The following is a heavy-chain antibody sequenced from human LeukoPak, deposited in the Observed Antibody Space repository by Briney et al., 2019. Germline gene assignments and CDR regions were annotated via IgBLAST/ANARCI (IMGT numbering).Heavy chain of an antibody. Sequence: PSETLSLTCTVSGGSISGYYWSWIRQPPGKGLEWIGYIYDSGSTTYNPSLKSRATISVDTSKNQFSLKLTSMTAADTAVYYCVRDRELNFWGQGTLVTVSS. V-gene: IGHV4-59*01. CDR1: GGSISGYY. CDR3: VRDRELNF. J-gene: IGHJ4*02. CDR2: IYDSGST. D-gene: IGHD3-10*01.